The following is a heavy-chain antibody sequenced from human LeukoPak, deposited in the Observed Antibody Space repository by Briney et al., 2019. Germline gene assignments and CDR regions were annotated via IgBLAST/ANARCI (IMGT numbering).Heavy chain of an antibody. CDR2: ISSSGSTI. J-gene: IGHJ4*02. Sequence: NPGGSLRLSCAASGFTFSSYSMNWVRQAPGKGLEWVSYISSSGSTIYYADSVKGRFTISRDNAKNSLYLQMNSLRAEDTAVYYCARDRSGYDDYWGQGTLVTVSS. CDR1: GFTFSSYS. CDR3: ARDRSGYDDY. V-gene: IGHV3-48*04. D-gene: IGHD5-12*01.